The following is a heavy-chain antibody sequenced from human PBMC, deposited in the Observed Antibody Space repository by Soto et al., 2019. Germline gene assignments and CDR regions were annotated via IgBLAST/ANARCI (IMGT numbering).Heavy chain of an antibody. J-gene: IGHJ5*02. D-gene: IGHD3-3*01. V-gene: IGHV3-23*01. CDR3: AKDGRYYDFWSGYSRQNWFDP. CDR2: ISGSGGTT. Sequence: EVQLLESGGGLVQPGGSLRLSCAASGFTFSSYAMSWVRQAPGKGLEWVSAISGSGGTTYYADSVKGRFTISRDNSKNTMYLYLQMNSLRAEDTAVYYCAKDGRYYDFWSGYSRQNWFDPWGQGTLVTVSS. CDR1: GFTFSSYA.